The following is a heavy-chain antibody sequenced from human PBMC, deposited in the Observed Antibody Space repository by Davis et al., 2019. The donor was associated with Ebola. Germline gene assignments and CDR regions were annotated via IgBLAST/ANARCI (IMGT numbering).Heavy chain of an antibody. CDR3: ARDGFRGLDY. CDR2: ISSSGSTI. J-gene: IGHJ4*02. Sequence: PSETLSLTCAVYGGSFSGYYWSWIRQAPGKGLEWVSYISSSGSTIYYADSVKGRFTISRDNAKNSLYLQMNSLRAEDTAVYYCARDGFRGLDYWGQGTLVTVSS. D-gene: IGHD2-2*03. CDR1: GGSFSGYY. V-gene: IGHV3-11*01.